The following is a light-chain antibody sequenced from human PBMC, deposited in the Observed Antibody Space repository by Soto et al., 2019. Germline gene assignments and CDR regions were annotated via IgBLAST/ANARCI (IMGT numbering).Light chain of an antibody. V-gene: IGKV1-5*03. CDR2: KAS. CDR3: QQSFSFPRT. J-gene: IGKJ1*01. CDR1: QSISSW. Sequence: DIQMTQSPSTLSASVGDRVTITCRASQSISSWLAWYQQKPGKAPKLLIYKASSLESGVPSRFSGSGSGTDFTLTISSLRPEDFATYYCQQSFSFPRTFAQGTKVDIK.